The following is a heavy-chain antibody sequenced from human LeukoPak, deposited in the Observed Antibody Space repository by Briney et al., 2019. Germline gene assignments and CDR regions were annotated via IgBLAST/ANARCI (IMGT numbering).Heavy chain of an antibody. CDR2: IYTSGST. CDR3: ARDLHLAAAGTSWFDP. V-gene: IGHV4-4*07. CDR1: GGSISSYY. Sequence: SETLSLTCTVSGGSISSYYWSWIRQPAGKGLEWIGRIYTSGSTNYNPSLKSRVTMSVDTSKNQFSLKLSSVTAADTAVYYCARDLHLAAAGTSWFDPWGQGTLVTVSS. D-gene: IGHD6-13*01. J-gene: IGHJ5*02.